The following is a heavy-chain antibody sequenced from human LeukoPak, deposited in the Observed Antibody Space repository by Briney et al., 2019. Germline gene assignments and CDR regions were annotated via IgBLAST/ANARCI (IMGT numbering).Heavy chain of an antibody. Sequence: PWGSLRLSCAASGFSFSNYDMHWVRQPPGKGLEWVTVIWYDGSNKDYADSVKGRFTISRDNSKNTLYLQMNSLRAEDTAVYYCARDPGGYDSSEYYYINYLLFWAQGAPVTVSS. CDR3: ARDPGGYDSSEYYYINYLLF. J-gene: IGHJ4*02. CDR1: GFSFSNYD. D-gene: IGHD3-22*01. CDR2: IWYDGSNK. V-gene: IGHV3-33*01.